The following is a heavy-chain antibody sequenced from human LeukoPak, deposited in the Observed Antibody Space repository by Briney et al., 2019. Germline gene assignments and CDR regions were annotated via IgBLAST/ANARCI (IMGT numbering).Heavy chain of an antibody. D-gene: IGHD6-13*01. CDR1: GGSISSSSYY. CDR2: IYYSGST. CDR3: ARIIAAAEIVDY. V-gene: IGHV4-39*01. J-gene: IGHJ4*02. Sequence: SETLSLTCTVSGGSISSSSYYWGWIRQPPGKGLERIGSIYYSGSTYYNPSLKSRVTISVDTSKNQFSLKLSSVTAADTAVYYCARIIAAAEIVDYWGQGTLVTVSS.